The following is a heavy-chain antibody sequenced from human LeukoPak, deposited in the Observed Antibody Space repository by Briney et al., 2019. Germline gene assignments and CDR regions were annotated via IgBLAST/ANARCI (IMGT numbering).Heavy chain of an antibody. CDR3: ARGDCSSTSCYALSWFDP. CDR1: GGSISSGGYS. V-gene: IGHV4-30-2*01. CDR2: IYHSGST. J-gene: IGHJ5*02. D-gene: IGHD2-2*01. Sequence: PSGTLSLTCAVSGGSISSGGYSWSWIRQPPGKGLEWIGYIYHSGSTYYNPSLKSRVTISVDRSKNQFSLKLSSVTAADTAVYYCARGDCSSTSCYALSWFDPWGQGTPVTVSS.